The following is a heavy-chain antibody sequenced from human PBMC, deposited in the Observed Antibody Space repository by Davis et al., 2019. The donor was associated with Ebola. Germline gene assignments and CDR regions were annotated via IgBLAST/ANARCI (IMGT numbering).Heavy chain of an antibody. CDR2: IIPIFGTA. D-gene: IGHD5-24*01. Sequence: AASVKVSCKASGGTFSSYAISWVRQAPGQGLEWMGGIIPIFGTANYAQKFQGRVTITADESTSTAYMELSSLRSEDTAVYYCATDRVEMTTIVGGNWFDPRGQGTLVTVSS. CDR1: GGTFSSYA. J-gene: IGHJ5*02. V-gene: IGHV1-69*13. CDR3: ATDRVEMTTIVGGNWFDP.